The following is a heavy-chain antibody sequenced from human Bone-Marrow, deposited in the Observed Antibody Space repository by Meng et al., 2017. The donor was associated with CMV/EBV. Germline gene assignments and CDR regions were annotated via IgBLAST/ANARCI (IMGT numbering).Heavy chain of an antibody. CDR1: GFTFSSYA. J-gene: IGHJ6*02. CDR3: ARDVAAAPGGYYYYGMDV. V-gene: IGHV3-30*04. D-gene: IGHD6-13*01. Sequence: GESLKISCAASGFTFSSYAMHWVRQAPGKGLEWVAVISYDGSNKYYADSVKGRFTISRDNSKNTLYLQMNSLRAEDTAVYYCARDVAAAPGGYYYYGMDVWGQGTMVTVSS. CDR2: ISYDGSNK.